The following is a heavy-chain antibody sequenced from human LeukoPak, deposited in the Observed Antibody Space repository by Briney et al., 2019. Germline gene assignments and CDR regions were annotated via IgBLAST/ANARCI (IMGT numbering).Heavy chain of an antibody. J-gene: IGHJ4*02. CDR2: IYHSGST. CDR1: GYSISSGYY. CDR3: ARDRQGFDY. Sequence: SETLSLTCTVSGYSISSGYYWGWIRQPPGKGLEWIGSIYHSGSTYYNPSLKSRVTISVDTSKNQFSLKLSSVTAADTAVYYCARDRQGFDYWGQGTLVTVSS. V-gene: IGHV4-38-2*02.